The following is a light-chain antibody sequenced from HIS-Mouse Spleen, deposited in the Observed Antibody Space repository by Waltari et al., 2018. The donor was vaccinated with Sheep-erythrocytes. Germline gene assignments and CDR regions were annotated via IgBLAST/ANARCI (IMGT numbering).Light chain of an antibody. CDR1: QSISSY. Sequence: DIQITQSPSSLSASVGDRVTLTCRASQSISSYLNWYQQKPGKAPKLLIYAASSLQSGVPSRFSGSGSGTDFTLTISSLQPEDFATYYCQQSYSTPPLTFGGGTKVEIK. V-gene: IGKV1-39*01. CDR2: AAS. J-gene: IGKJ4*01. CDR3: QQSYSTPPLT.